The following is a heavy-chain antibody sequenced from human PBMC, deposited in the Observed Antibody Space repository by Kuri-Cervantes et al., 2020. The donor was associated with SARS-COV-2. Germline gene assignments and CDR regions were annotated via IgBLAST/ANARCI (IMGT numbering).Heavy chain of an antibody. D-gene: IGHD5-12*01. CDR1: GGSFSGYY. V-gene: IGHV4-34*01. J-gene: IGHJ6*02. CDR3: ARVRGYNSYYYYGMDV. CDR2: INHSGST. Sequence: PSETLSLTCAVYGGSFSGYYWSWIRQPPGKGLEWIGEINHSGSTNYNPSLKSRVTISVDTPKNQFSLKLSSVTAADTAVYYCARVRGYNSYYYYGMDVWGQGTTVTVSS.